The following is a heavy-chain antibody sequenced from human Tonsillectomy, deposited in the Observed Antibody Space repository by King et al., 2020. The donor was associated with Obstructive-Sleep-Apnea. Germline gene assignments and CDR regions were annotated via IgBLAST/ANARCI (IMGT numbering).Heavy chain of an antibody. Sequence: VQLVESGGGVVQPGRSLRISCAASGFTFSTYGMHWVRQAPGKGLEWVAVISYDGSNIYYGDSVKGRFSISRDNSKNTLYLQMNSLRAEDTAVYYCAKDPELWFGSMDVWGQGTTVTVSS. J-gene: IGHJ6*02. V-gene: IGHV3-30*18. D-gene: IGHD3-10*01. CDR2: ISYDGSNI. CDR1: GFTFSTYG. CDR3: AKDPELWFGSMDV.